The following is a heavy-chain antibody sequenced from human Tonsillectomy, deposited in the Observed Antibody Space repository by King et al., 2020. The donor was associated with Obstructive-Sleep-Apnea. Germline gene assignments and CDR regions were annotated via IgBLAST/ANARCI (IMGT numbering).Heavy chain of an antibody. D-gene: IGHD6-19*01. CDR3: AHRSSGGPSGFDY. V-gene: IGHV2-5*02. CDR2: IYWDVDN. Sequence: FTLKESGPSLVKHTQTLTLTGTFSGFSLSTSGVGVCWSRQAPGKALECLALIYWDVDNRYTPSLKNRVTITKDTSENHVVLTMTNMDPVDTATYYCAHRSSGGPSGFDYWGQGTLVTVSS. CDR1: GFSLSTSGVG. J-gene: IGHJ4*02.